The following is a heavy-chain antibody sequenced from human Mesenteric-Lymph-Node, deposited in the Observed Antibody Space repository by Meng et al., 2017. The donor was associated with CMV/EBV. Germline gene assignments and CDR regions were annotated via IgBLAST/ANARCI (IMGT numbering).Heavy chain of an antibody. J-gene: IGHJ3*02. CDR1: GGSVSSASYY. D-gene: IGHD1-26*01. V-gene: IGHV4-39*07. CDR2: IYYSDIT. CDR3: GRTPEVGATGAFDI. Sequence: SETLSLTCTVSGGSVSSASYYWSWIRQPPGKGLEWIGNIYYSDITYYNPTLKSRVTISADSSKNHFSLNLNSVTAADTAVYYCGRTPEVGATGAFDIWGQGTMVTVSS.